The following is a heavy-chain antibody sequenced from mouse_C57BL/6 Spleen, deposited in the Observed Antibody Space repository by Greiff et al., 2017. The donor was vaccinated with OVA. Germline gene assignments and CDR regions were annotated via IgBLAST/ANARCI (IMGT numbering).Heavy chain of an antibody. J-gene: IGHJ3*01. CDR1: GFTFSDYG. CDR2: ISNLAYSI. CDR3: ARHDPWFAY. Sequence: EVQRVESGGGLVQPGGSLKLSCAASGFTFSDYGMAWVRQAPRKGPEWVAFISNLAYSIYYADTVTGRFTISRENAKNTLYLEMSSLRSEDTAMYYCARHDPWFAYWGQGTLVTVSA. V-gene: IGHV5-15*01.